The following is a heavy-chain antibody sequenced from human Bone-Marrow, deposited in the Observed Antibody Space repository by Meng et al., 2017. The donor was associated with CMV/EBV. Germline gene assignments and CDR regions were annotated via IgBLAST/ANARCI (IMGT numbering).Heavy chain of an antibody. Sequence: SVKVSCKASGYNFTGYYMHWVRQAPGQGLEWMGGIIPIFGTANYAQKFQGRVTITTDESTSTAYMELSSLRSEDTAVYYCARGSLTGISLYYYYYGMDVWGQGTTVTVSS. CDR1: GYNFTGYY. D-gene: IGHD7-27*01. CDR2: IIPIFGTA. V-gene: IGHV1-69*05. CDR3: ARGSLTGISLYYYYYGMDV. J-gene: IGHJ6*02.